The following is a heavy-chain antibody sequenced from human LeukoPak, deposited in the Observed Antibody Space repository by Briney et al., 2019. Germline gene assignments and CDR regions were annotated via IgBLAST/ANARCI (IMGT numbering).Heavy chain of an antibody. Sequence: GGSLRLSCAASGFTFTSYAMSWVRQAPGKGLEWVSAISGSGGSTYYADSVKGRFTISRDNSKNTLYLQMNSLRAEDTAVYYCAKDRQTDWYCSGGSCYSGDAFDIWGQGTMVTVSS. J-gene: IGHJ3*02. V-gene: IGHV3-23*01. CDR2: ISGSGGST. CDR1: GFTFTSYA. CDR3: AKDRQTDWYCSGGSCYSGDAFDI. D-gene: IGHD2-15*01.